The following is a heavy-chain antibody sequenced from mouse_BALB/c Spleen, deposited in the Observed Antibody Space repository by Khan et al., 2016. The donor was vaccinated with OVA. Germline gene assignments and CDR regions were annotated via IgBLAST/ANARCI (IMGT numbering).Heavy chain of an antibody. D-gene: IGHD1-1*01. J-gene: IGHJ1*01. V-gene: IGHV1S81*02. CDR1: GYTFTSYY. CDR2: INPSNGGT. CDR3: TRRVVYYYGSSDAGFFDV. Sequence: QVRLQQSGAELVKPGASVKLSCKASGYTFTSYYMYWVKQRPGQGLEWIGGINPSNGGTNFNEKFKSKATLTVDKSSSTTYMQLSSLTSEDSAGYYCTRRVVYYYGSSDAGFFDVWGAGTTVTVSS.